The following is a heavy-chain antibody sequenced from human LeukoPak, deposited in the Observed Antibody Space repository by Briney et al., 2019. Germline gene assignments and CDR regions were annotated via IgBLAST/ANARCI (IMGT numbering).Heavy chain of an antibody. CDR2: IYPGDSDT. Sequence: GESLKISCKGSGYIFTSYWVGWVRQMPGKSLEGMVTIYPGDSDTRYSPSFQGQVTISADKSISTAYLQWSSLKASDTAMYYCARHGSLWFGDRNWFDPWGQGTLVTVSS. V-gene: IGHV5-51*01. D-gene: IGHD3-10*01. CDR3: ARHGSLWFGDRNWFDP. J-gene: IGHJ5*02. CDR1: GYIFTSYW.